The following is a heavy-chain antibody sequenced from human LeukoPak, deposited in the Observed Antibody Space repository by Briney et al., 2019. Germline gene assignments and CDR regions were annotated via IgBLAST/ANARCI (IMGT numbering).Heavy chain of an antibody. J-gene: IGHJ6*02. Sequence: PSETLSLTCTVSGGSISSSSYYWGWIRQPPGKGLEWIGSIYYSGSTYYNPSLKSRVTISVDRSKNQFSLKLSSVTAADTAVYYCARGGKVYDILTGASRYGMDVWGQGTTVTVSS. CDR3: ARGGKVYDILTGASRYGMDV. V-gene: IGHV4-39*07. CDR1: GGSISSSSYY. CDR2: IYYSGST. D-gene: IGHD3-9*01.